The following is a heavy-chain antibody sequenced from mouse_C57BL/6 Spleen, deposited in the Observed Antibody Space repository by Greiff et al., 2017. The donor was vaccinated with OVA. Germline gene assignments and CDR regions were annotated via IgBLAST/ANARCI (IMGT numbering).Heavy chain of an antibody. V-gene: IGHV1-15*01. J-gene: IGHJ3*01. CDR2: IDPETGGT. CDR1: GYTFTDYD. Sequence: QVQLQQSGAELVRPGASVTLSCKASGYTFTDYDMHWVKQTPVHGLEWIGAIDPETGGTAYTQKFKGKAILTADNSSSTAYMELRSLTSEDSAVYYCTRGGVATRNAYWGQGTLVTVSA. D-gene: IGHD1-1*01. CDR3: TRGGVATRNAY.